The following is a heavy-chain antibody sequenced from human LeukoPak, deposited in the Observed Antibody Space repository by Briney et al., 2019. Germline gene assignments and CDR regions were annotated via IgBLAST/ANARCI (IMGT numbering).Heavy chain of an antibody. CDR3: ARSEQLVWEVDAFDI. D-gene: IGHD6-6*01. CDR2: IIPILGTA. V-gene: IGHV1-69*13. Sequence: GASVKVSCKASGYTFTSYAISWVRQAPGQGLEWMGGIIPILGTANYAQKFQGRVTITADESTSTAYMELSSLRSEDTAVYYCARSEQLVWEVDAFDIWGQGTMVTVSS. CDR1: GYTFTSYA. J-gene: IGHJ3*02.